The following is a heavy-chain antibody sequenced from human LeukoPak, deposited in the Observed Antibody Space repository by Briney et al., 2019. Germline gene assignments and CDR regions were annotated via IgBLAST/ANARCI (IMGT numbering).Heavy chain of an antibody. Sequence: GGSLRLSCAASGFTVSPKYINWLRQAPGKGLEWVSVIYNGGSTFYADSVKARFTISRDNSKNTLYLQMNSLKAEDTAVYYCATTRGEQGYDYWGQGALVTVSS. J-gene: IGHJ4*02. CDR1: GFTVSPKY. CDR2: IYNGGST. D-gene: IGHD1/OR15-1a*01. V-gene: IGHV3-66*01. CDR3: ATTRGEQGYDY.